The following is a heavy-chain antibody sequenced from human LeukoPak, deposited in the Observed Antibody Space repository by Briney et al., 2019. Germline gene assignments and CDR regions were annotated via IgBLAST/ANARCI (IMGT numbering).Heavy chain of an antibody. D-gene: IGHD3-22*01. J-gene: IGHJ4*02. V-gene: IGHV3-7*01. CDR3: ARDQSRIDSSYDY. CDR1: GFTFSSYE. Sequence: GGSLRLSCAVSGFTFSSYEMNWVRQAPGKGLEWVANIKQDGSEKYYVDSVKGRFTISRDNAKNSLYLQMNSLRAEDTAVYYCARDQSRIDSSYDYWGQGTLVTVSS. CDR2: IKQDGSEK.